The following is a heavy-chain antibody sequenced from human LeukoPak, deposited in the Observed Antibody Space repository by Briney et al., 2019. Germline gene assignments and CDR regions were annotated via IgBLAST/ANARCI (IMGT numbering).Heavy chain of an antibody. CDR1: GFTFSSYG. CDR3: ARDRWGYSYGGD. Sequence: GGSLRLSCAAPGFTFSSYGMHWVRQAPGKGLEWVANIKEDGRQKYYVGSVKGRFTISRDNAKNSLYLQMNSLRAEDTALYYCARDRWGYSYGGDWGQGTLVTVSS. J-gene: IGHJ4*02. CDR2: IKEDGRQK. D-gene: IGHD5-18*01. V-gene: IGHV3-7*01.